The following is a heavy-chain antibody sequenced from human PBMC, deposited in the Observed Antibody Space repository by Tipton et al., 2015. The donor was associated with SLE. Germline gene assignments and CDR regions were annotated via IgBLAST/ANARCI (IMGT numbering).Heavy chain of an antibody. Sequence: SLRLSCAASGFTFSSYWMSWVRQAPGKGLEWVSLLYATNTAYYADSVKGRFTISTDNSKKTLYLHMSSLSPEDTAVYYCAREIRNGYFDLWGRGTLVTVSS. CDR2: LYATNTA. D-gene: IGHD1-14*01. CDR3: AREIRNGYFDL. V-gene: IGHV3-53*01. J-gene: IGHJ2*01. CDR1: GFTFSSYW.